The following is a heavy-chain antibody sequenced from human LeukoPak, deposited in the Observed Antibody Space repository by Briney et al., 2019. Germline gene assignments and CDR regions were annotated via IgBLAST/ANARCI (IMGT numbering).Heavy chain of an antibody. V-gene: IGHV3-74*01. J-gene: IGHJ4*02. Sequence: GGSLRLFCASSGFTFKSYWMYWVRQAPGKGLVWASRINTDGSTTTYADSVKGRFTISRDNANNMVYLQMNSLRAEDTAVYYCARYRMVSYYFDNWGQGSLVTVSS. CDR3: ARYRMVSYYFDN. CDR1: GFTFKSYW. D-gene: IGHD2-21*01. CDR2: INTDGSTT.